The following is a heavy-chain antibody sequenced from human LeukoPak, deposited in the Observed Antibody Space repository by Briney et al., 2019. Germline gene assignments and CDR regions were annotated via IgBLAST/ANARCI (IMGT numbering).Heavy chain of an antibody. V-gene: IGHV4-4*09. D-gene: IGHD2-8*02. CDR3: ARHRRALVDEELVGSFDI. CDR1: GGSISSYY. CDR2: IYTSGST. J-gene: IGHJ3*02. Sequence: PSETPSLTCTVSGGSISSYYWSWIRQPPGKGLEWIGYIYTSGSTNYNPSLKSRVTISVDTSKNQFSLKLSSVTAADTAVYYRARHRRALVDEELVGSFDIWGQGTMVTVSS.